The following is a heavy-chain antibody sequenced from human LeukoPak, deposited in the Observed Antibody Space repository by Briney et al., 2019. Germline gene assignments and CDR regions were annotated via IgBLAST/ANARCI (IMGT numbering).Heavy chain of an antibody. CDR2: ISAYNGNT. D-gene: IGHD3-9*01. Sequence: ASVKVSCKASGYTFTIYGISWVRQAPGQGGERMGWISAYNGNTNYAQKLQGRVTMTTDTSTSTAYMELRSLRSDDTAVYYCARLLTISQFDPWGQGTLVTVSS. J-gene: IGHJ5*02. CDR1: GYTFTIYG. CDR3: ARLLTISQFDP. V-gene: IGHV1-18*04.